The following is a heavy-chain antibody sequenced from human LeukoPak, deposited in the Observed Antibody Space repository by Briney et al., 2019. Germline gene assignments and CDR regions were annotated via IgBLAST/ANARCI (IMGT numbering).Heavy chain of an antibody. V-gene: IGHV4-39*07. CDR2: IYYSGST. CDR1: GGSISSGSYY. J-gene: IGHJ3*01. Sequence: PSETLSLTCTVSGGSISSGSYYWGWIRQPPGKGLEWIGSIYYSGSTNYNPSLKSRVTISVDTSKNQFSLKLSSVTAADTAVYYCARGGPYYYGSGSYRGWGQGTMVTVSS. D-gene: IGHD3-10*01. CDR3: ARGGPYYYGSGSYRG.